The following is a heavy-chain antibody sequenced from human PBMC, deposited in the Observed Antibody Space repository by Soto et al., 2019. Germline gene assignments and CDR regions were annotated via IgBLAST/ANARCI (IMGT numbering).Heavy chain of an antibody. Sequence: GESLKISCAASGFTFSSYSMNWVRQAPGKGLEWVSYISSSSSTIYYADSVKGRFTISRDNAKNSLYLQMNSLRAEDTAVYYCARTPPMDCTNGVCPQDFDYWGQGTLVTVSS. D-gene: IGHD2-8*01. CDR1: GFTFSSYS. CDR2: ISSSSSTI. CDR3: ARTPPMDCTNGVCPQDFDY. V-gene: IGHV3-48*01. J-gene: IGHJ4*02.